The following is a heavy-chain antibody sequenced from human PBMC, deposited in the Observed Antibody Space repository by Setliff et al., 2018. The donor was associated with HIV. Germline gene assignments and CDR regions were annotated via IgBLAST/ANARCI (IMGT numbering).Heavy chain of an antibody. CDR3: VRTGSSTSWGIYYYYYMDI. J-gene: IGHJ6*03. V-gene: IGHV4-39*01. CDR1: GGSISSSSYY. CDR2: IYYSGTT. D-gene: IGHD3-10*01. Sequence: PSETLSLTCTVSGGSISSSSYYWGWIRQPPGKGLEWIGTIYYSGTTYYNPTLKSRVSISIDTPKNQFSLKLTSMTAADTAVYYCVRTGSSTSWGIYYYYYMDIWGKGSTVTVSS.